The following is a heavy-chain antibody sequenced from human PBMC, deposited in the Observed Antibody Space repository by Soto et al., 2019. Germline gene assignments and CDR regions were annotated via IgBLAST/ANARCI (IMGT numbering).Heavy chain of an antibody. V-gene: IGHV4-30-4*01. CDR1: GASISSGDYF. J-gene: IGHJ4*02. Sequence: TLSLTCTVSGASISSGDYFWSGIRQSPGKGLEWIGYIYDSGSSYYNPSLKSRVTMSVDTSKNQFSLKLRSVTAADTAVYYCARPKGYISGPKNFDYWGQGTLVTVSS. CDR2: IYDSGSS. D-gene: IGHD5-12*01. CDR3: ARPKGYISGPKNFDY.